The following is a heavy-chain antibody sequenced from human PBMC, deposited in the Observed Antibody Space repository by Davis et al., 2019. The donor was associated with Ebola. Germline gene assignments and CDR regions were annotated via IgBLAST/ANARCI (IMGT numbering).Heavy chain of an antibody. D-gene: IGHD2-15*01. Sequence: GESLKISCKGSGYSFTSYWISWVRQMPGKGLEWMGRIDPSDSYTNYSPSFQGHVTISADKSISTAYLQWSSLKASDTAMYYCARRGGYCSGGSCTLDYWGQGTLVTVSS. CDR1: GYSFTSYW. CDR3: ARRGGYCSGGSCTLDY. J-gene: IGHJ4*02. CDR2: IDPSDSYT. V-gene: IGHV5-10-1*01.